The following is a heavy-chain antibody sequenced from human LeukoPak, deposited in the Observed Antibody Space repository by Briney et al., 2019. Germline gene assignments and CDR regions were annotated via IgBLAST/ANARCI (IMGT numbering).Heavy chain of an antibody. CDR1: GYTFTSYG. V-gene: IGHV1-69*13. D-gene: IGHD3-10*01. CDR3: ARDRGETQPFDY. CDR2: IIPIFGTA. J-gene: IGHJ4*02. Sequence: ASVKVSCKASGYTFTSYGVSWVRQAPGQGLEWMGGIIPIFGTANYAQKFQGRVTITADESTSTAYMELSSLRSEDTAVYYCARDRGETQPFDYWGQGTLVTVSS.